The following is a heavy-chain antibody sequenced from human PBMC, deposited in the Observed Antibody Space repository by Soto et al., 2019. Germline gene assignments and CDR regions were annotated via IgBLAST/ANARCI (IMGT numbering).Heavy chain of an antibody. J-gene: IGHJ5*02. CDR3: ATAYDILTGKDNCFDP. V-gene: IGHV1-24*01. Sequence: QVQLVQSGAEVKKPGASVKVSCKVSGYTLTELSMHWVRQAPGKGLEWMGGFDPEDGETIYAQKFQGRVTMTEDTSTNTAYTELSSLRSEDPSVYYCATAYDILTGKDNCFDPWGQGTLVTVSS. CDR2: FDPEDGET. CDR1: GYTLTELS. D-gene: IGHD3-9*01.